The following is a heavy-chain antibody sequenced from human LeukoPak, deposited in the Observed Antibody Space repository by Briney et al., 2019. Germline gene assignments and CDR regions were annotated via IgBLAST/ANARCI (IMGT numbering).Heavy chain of an antibody. Sequence: GGSLRLSCAASGFTFSSYEMNWVRQSPGKGLEWVSYISSSGTTIYYADSVKGRFTISRDNAKNSLYLQMNSLRAEDTAVYYCARDQDFWSGYYSPSFEYWGQGTLVTVSS. CDR2: ISSSGTTI. J-gene: IGHJ4*02. V-gene: IGHV3-48*03. D-gene: IGHD3-3*01. CDR3: ARDQDFWSGYYSPSFEY. CDR1: GFTFSSYE.